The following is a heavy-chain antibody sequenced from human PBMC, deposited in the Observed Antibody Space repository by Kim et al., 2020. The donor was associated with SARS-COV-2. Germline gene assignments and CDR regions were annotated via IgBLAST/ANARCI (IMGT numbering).Heavy chain of an antibody. V-gene: IGHV3-21*01. D-gene: IGHD6-13*01. J-gene: IGHJ5*02. CDR2: ISSSSSYI. CDR1: GFTFSSYS. CDR3: ARVDSSSWYNNWFDP. Sequence: GGSLRLSCAASGFTFSSYSMNWVRQAPGKGLEWVSSISSSSSYIYYADSVKGRFTISRDNAKNSLYLQMNSLRAEDTAVYYCARVDSSSWYNNWFDPWGQGTLVTVSS.